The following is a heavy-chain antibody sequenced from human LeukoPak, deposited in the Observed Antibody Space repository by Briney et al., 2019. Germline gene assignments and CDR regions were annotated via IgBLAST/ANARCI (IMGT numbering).Heavy chain of an antibody. CDR2: ISAYNDNT. CDR3: ARDVGEGYCSGGSCSDY. CDR1: GYTFTNYA. J-gene: IGHJ4*02. V-gene: IGHV1-18*01. D-gene: IGHD2-15*01. Sequence: ASVKVSCKVSGYTFTNYAISWVRQAPGQGLEWMGWISAYNDNTNYAQKFQGRVTMTTDTSTSTAYMELRSLRSDDTAVYYCARDVGEGYCSGGSCSDYWGQGTLVTVSS.